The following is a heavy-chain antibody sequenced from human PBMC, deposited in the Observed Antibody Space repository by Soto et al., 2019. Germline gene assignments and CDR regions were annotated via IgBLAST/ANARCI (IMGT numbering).Heavy chain of an antibody. Sequence: HPGGSLRLSCAASGFTFSSYAMRWVRQAPGKGLEWVSAISGSGYSTYYADSVKGRFTISRDNSKNTLYLQMNSLRAEDTAVYYCAKTLYYYDTSGYQWGQGTLVTVSS. D-gene: IGHD3-22*01. J-gene: IGHJ4*02. V-gene: IGHV3-23*01. CDR2: ISGSGYST. CDR1: GFTFSSYA. CDR3: AKTLYYYDTSGYQ.